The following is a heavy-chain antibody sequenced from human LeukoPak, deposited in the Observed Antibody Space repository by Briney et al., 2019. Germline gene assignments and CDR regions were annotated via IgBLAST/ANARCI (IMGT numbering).Heavy chain of an antibody. D-gene: IGHD6-13*01. CDR2: INHSGST. Sequence: SETLSLTCAVYGGSFSGYYWSWIRQPPGKGLEWIGEINHSGSTNYNPSLKSRVTISVDTSKNQSSLKLSSVTAADTAVYYCARSRPFFFIAAAAHNWFDPWGQGTLVTVSS. CDR1: GGSFSGYY. V-gene: IGHV4-34*01. CDR3: ARSRPFFFIAAAAHNWFDP. J-gene: IGHJ5*02.